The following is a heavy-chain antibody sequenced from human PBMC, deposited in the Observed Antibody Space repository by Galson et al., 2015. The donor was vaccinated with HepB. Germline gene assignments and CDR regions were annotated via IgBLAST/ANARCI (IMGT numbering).Heavy chain of an antibody. J-gene: IGHJ3*01. CDR3: ARARDVNAFDV. CDR2: IYYSGST. CDR1: GGSINSGGYY. D-gene: IGHD5-24*01. V-gene: IGHV4-31*03. Sequence: LSLTCTVSGGSINSGGYYWTWIRQHPGRGLEWIGYIYYSGSTYYNPSLKSRVTMSLDTSKNQFSLKLSSLTAADTAVYHCARARDVNAFDVWGQGTMVTVSS.